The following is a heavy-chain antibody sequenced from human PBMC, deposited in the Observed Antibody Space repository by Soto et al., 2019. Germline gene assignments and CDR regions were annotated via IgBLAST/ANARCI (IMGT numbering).Heavy chain of an antibody. D-gene: IGHD7-27*01. CDR1: GGSISSSSYY. CDR2: IYYSGST. Sequence: SETLSLTCTVSGGSISSSSYYWGWIRQPPGKGLEWIGSIYYSGSTYYNPSLKSRVTISVDTSKNQFSLKLSSVTAADTAVYYCARLPAGETPDYWGQGTLVTVSS. CDR3: ARLPAGETPDY. J-gene: IGHJ4*02. V-gene: IGHV4-39*01.